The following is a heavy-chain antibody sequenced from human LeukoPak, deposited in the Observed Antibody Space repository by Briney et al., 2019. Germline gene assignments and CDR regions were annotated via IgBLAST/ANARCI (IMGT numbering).Heavy chain of an antibody. D-gene: IGHD5-12*01. Sequence: TSETLSLTCNVSGGSISSSSYYWGWIRQPPGKGLEWIGSMHYSGSSYYNPSLKSRVTISVDTSKNQFSLKLSSVTAADTAVYYCARQYSGYLRNWFDPWGQGTLVTVSS. J-gene: IGHJ5*02. CDR1: GGSISSSSYY. CDR2: MHYSGSS. CDR3: ARQYSGYLRNWFDP. V-gene: IGHV4-39*01.